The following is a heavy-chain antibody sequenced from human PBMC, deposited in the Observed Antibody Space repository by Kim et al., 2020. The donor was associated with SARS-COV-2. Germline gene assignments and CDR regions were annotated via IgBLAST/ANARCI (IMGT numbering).Heavy chain of an antibody. D-gene: IGHD3-16*02. V-gene: IGHV3-30*04. CDR3: ARDQDDYVWGSYRTFDY. CDR2: ISYDGSNK. Sequence: GGSLRLSCAASGFTFSSYAMHWVRQAPGKGLEWVAVISYDGSNKYYADSVKGRFTISRDNSKNTLYLQMNSLRAEDTAVYYCARDQDDYVWGSYRTFDYWGQGTLVTVSS. J-gene: IGHJ4*02. CDR1: GFTFSSYA.